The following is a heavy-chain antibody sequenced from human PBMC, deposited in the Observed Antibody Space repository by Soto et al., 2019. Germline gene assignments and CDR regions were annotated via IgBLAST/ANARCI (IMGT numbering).Heavy chain of an antibody. J-gene: IGHJ3*02. CDR1: GFTFDDYA. Sequence: PGGSLRLSCAASGFTFDDYAMHWVRQAPGKGLEWVSGISWNSGSIGYADSVKGRFTISRDNAKNSLYLQMNSLRAEDTALYDGAKDLGVELSTEGLDICGRRKMGTV. CDR3: AKDLGVELSTEGLDI. D-gene: IGHD3-16*02. V-gene: IGHV3-9*01. CDR2: ISWNSGSI.